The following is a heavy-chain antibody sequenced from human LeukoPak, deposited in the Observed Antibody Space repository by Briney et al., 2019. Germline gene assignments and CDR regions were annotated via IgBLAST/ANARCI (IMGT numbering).Heavy chain of an antibody. CDR3: ASIVVVITTVPDAFDI. D-gene: IGHD3-22*01. J-gene: IGHJ3*02. CDR2: IYYRGAT. CDR1: GGSISSISYY. V-gene: IGHV4-39*07. Sequence: PWETLSLTCTVSGGSISSISYYWGWIRHPPGKGLGGKGSIYYRGATYYNPSLKSRVTICVDTSQNQFCLKLSSVTAADPGVYYCASIVVVITTVPDAFDIWGQGTMVTVSS.